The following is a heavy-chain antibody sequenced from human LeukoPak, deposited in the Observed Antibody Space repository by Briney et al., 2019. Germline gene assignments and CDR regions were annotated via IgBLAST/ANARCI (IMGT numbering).Heavy chain of an antibody. CDR3: VNDEGWVQYAN. CDR1: GFIFSHHG. J-gene: IGHJ4*02. V-gene: IGHV3-23*01. CDR2: ISADAVTT. D-gene: IGHD5-24*01. Sequence: PGGSLRLSCATSGFIFSHHGMNWVRQAPGKGLEWVSGISADAVTTYYADSVKGRFIISRDNSKNTVYLQMNSLSAEDAAVYYCVNDEGWVQYANWGQGTLVTVSS.